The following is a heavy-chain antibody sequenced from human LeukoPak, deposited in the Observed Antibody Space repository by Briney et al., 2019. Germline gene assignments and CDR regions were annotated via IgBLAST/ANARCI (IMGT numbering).Heavy chain of an antibody. V-gene: IGHV4-61*01. J-gene: IGHJ6*04. D-gene: IGHD2-15*01. CDR2: IYYSGST. Sequence: SETLSLTCTVSGGSVSSGSYYWSWIRQPPGKGLEWIGYIYYSGSTNYNPSLKSRVTISVDTSKNQFSLKLSSVTAADTAVYYCARGPAYYCSGSSCPSGFYYYYGMDVWGKGTTVTVSS. CDR3: ARGPAYYCSGSSCPSGFYYYYGMDV. CDR1: GGSVSSGSYY.